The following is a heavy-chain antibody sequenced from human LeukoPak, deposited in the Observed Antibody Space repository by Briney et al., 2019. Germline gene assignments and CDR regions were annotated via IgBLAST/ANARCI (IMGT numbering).Heavy chain of an antibody. D-gene: IGHD3-16*01. J-gene: IGHJ5*02. V-gene: IGHV4-34*01. CDR3: ARRPPRGTLPLGWFDP. Sequence: KPSETLSLTCAVYGGSFSGYYWSWIRQPPGKGLEWIGEINHSGSTNYNPSLKSRVTISVDTSKNQFSLKLSSVTAADTAVYYCARRPPRGTLPLGWFDPWGQGTLVTVSS. CDR1: GGSFSGYY. CDR2: INHSGST.